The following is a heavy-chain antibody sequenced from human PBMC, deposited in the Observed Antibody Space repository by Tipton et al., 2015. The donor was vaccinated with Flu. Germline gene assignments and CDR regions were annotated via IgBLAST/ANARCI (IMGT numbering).Heavy chain of an antibody. V-gene: IGHV4-39*07. CDR1: GGSISSSSYY. Sequence: TLSLTCTVSGGSISSSSYYWGWIRQPPGKGLEWIGSIYYSGSTYYNPSLKSRVTISVDTSKNQFSLKLSSVTAAVTAVYYCARVATLDVPFDPWGQGTLVTVSS. J-gene: IGHJ5*02. CDR3: ARVATLDVPFDP. CDR2: IYYSGST. D-gene: IGHD2/OR15-2a*01.